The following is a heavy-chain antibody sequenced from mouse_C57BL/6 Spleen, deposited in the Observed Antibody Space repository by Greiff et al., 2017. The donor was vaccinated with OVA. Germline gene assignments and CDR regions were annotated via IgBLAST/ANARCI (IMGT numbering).Heavy chain of an antibody. CDR1: GYTFTDYY. V-gene: IGHV1-26*01. CDR3: ARGGAGAYAMDY. Sequence: EVQLQQSGPELVKPGASVKISCKASGYTFTDYYMNWVKQSHGKSLEWIGDINPNNGGTSYNQKFKGKATLTVDKSSSTAYMELRSLTSEDSAVYYCARGGAGAYAMDYWGQGTSVTVSS. D-gene: IGHD3-1*01. J-gene: IGHJ4*01. CDR2: INPNNGGT.